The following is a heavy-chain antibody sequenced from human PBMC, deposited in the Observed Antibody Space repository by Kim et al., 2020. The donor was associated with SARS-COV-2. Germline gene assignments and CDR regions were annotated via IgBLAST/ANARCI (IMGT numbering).Heavy chain of an antibody. Sequence: SETLSLTCTVSGGSISSYSWSWIRQRPGKGLEWIGYIYYSGRTNYNPSLKSRVTISVDTSTHRFSLTLSSGTAADTAVYDCARDVTYYDSSGYDIRWFDPGGQGTLVTVSS. D-gene: IGHD3-22*01. J-gene: IGHJ5*02. CDR3: ARDVTYYDSSGYDIRWFDP. CDR1: GGSISSYS. CDR2: IYYSGRT. V-gene: IGHV4-59*13.